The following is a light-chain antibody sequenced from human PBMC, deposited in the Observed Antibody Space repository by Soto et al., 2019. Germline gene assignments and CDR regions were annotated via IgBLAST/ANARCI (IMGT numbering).Light chain of an antibody. CDR2: GAS. V-gene: IGKV3-15*01. CDR3: QQYNNWPRT. Sequence: EIVMTESPATLSVSPGERATLSCRASQSVGSNLSWYHQKPGQAPRLLIYGASTRATGIPARFSGSGSGTEFTLTISSLQSEDFAVYYCQQYNNWPRTLGQGTKVDIK. CDR1: QSVGSN. J-gene: IGKJ1*01.